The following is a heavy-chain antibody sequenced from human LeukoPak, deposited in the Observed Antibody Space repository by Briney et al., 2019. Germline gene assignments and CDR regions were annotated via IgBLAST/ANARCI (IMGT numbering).Heavy chain of an antibody. J-gene: IGHJ4*02. D-gene: IGHD1-26*01. CDR1: GYTFTDYF. V-gene: IGHV1-18*04. CDR3: ARDPGMYSGSYYYFDY. Sequence: VASVKVSCRASGYTFTDYFIHWVRQAPGQGLEWMGWISAYNGNTNYAQKLQGRVTMTTDTSTSTAYMEVRSLRSGDTAVYYCARDPGMYSGSYYYFDYWGQGTLVTVSS. CDR2: ISAYNGNT.